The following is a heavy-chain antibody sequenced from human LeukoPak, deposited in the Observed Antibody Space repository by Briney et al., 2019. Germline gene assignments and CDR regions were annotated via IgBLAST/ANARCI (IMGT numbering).Heavy chain of an antibody. V-gene: IGHV3-9*01. CDR1: GFTFDDYA. D-gene: IGHD3-22*01. J-gene: IGHJ4*02. CDR3: AKDIAYYYDSSGSRFDY. Sequence: GGSLRLSCAASGFTFDDYAMHWVRQAPGKGLEWVSGISWNSGSIGYADSVKGRFTISRDNAKNSLYLQMNSLRAEDTALYYCAKDIAYYYDSSGSRFDYWGQGTLVTVSS. CDR2: ISWNSGSI.